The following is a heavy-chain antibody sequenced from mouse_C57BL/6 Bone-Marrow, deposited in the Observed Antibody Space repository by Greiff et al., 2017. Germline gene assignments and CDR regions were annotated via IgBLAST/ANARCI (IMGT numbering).Heavy chain of an antibody. D-gene: IGHD6-1*01. CDR2: ISSGSSTI. Sequence: EVQLVESGGGLVKPGGSLKLSCAASGFTFSDYGMHWVRQAPEKGLEWVAYISSGSSTIYYADTVKGRFTISRDNAKNTLFLQMTSLRSEDTAMYYCAWRQCAWFAYWGQGTLVTVSA. CDR1: GFTFSDYG. CDR3: AWRQCAWFAY. J-gene: IGHJ3*01. V-gene: IGHV5-17*01.